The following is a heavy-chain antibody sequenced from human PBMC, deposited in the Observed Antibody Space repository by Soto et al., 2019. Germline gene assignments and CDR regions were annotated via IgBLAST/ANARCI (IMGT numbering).Heavy chain of an antibody. CDR2: IYYSGST. CDR3: ARDWPFHSVGGAFDI. D-gene: IGHD2-15*01. Sequence: SETLSLTCPVSGGSVSSGSYYWSWIRQPPGKGLEWIGYIYYSGSTNYNPSLKSRVTISVDTSKNQFSLKLSSVTAADTAVYYCARDWPFHSVGGAFDIWGQGTMVTVSS. V-gene: IGHV4-61*01. CDR1: GGSVSSGSYY. J-gene: IGHJ3*02.